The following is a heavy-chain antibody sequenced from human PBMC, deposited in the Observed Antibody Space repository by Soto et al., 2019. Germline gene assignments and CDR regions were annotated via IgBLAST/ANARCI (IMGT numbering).Heavy chain of an antibody. CDR3: ASPIAAALDY. CDR2: ISYDGSNK. CDR1: GFTFSSYG. D-gene: IGHD6-13*01. Sequence: GGSLRLSCAASGFTFSSYGMHWVRQAPGKGLEWVAVISYDGSNKYYADSVKGRFTISRDNAKNTLYLQMNSLRAEDTAVYYCASPIAAALDYWGQGTLVTVSS. V-gene: IGHV3-30*03. J-gene: IGHJ4*02.